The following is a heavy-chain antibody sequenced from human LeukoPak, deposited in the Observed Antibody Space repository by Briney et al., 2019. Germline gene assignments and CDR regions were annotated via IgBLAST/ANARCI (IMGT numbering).Heavy chain of an antibody. Sequence: SETLSLTCTVSGDSISNYYWSWIRQPPGKGLEWIGYIYYSGSTNYSPSLKSRVTISVDTSKNQFSLRLNSVTAADTAVYYCARXDGTAYYAMDVWGQGTTVTVSS. V-gene: IGHV4-59*01. CDR2: IYYSGST. J-gene: IGHJ6*02. D-gene: IGHD2-21*02. CDR3: ARXDGTAYYAMDV. CDR1: GDSISNYY.